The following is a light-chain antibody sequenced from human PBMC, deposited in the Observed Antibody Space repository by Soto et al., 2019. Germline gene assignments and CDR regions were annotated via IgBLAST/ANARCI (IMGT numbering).Light chain of an antibody. V-gene: IGKV3-20*01. Sequence: EIVLTQSPGTLSLSPGERATLSCRASQTISNSYLAWYQQKPGQAPRLLIYGASSRARGIPDRFSGSGSGPDFTFTISRLEREGFAVYYRQPYDISRPLGHGTEVQIK. CDR3: QPYDISRP. CDR2: GAS. J-gene: IGKJ1*01. CDR1: QTISNSY.